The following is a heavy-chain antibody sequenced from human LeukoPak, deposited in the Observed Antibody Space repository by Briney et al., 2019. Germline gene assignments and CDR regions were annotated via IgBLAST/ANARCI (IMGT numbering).Heavy chain of an antibody. Sequence: PSETLSLTCTVSGGSISSYYWSWIRQPPGKGREWIGYIYYSGSTNYNPSLKSRVTISVDTSKNQFSLKLSSVTAADTAAYYCARTGGIYIDYWGQGTLVTVSS. CDR2: IYYSGST. CDR1: GGSISSYY. D-gene: IGHD3-16*01. V-gene: IGHV4-59*08. J-gene: IGHJ4*02. CDR3: ARTGGIYIDY.